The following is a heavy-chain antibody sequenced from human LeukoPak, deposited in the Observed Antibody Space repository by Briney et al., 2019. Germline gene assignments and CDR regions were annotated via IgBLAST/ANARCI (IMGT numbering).Heavy chain of an antibody. D-gene: IGHD3-9*01. Sequence: PGGSLRLSCAASGFTVSSNYMSWVRQAPGKGLEWVSVIYSGGSTYYADSVKGRFTISRDNSKNTLYLQMGSLRAEDMAVYYCARDRSVLRYFDWLSGMDVWGQGTTVTVSS. J-gene: IGHJ6*02. CDR3: ARDRSVLRYFDWLSGMDV. CDR1: GFTVSSNY. CDR2: IYSGGST. V-gene: IGHV3-53*05.